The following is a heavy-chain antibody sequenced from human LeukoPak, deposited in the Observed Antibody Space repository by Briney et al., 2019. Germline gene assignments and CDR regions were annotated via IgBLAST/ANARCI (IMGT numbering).Heavy chain of an antibody. D-gene: IGHD3-10*01. V-gene: IGHV4-59*08. J-gene: IGHJ3*02. CDR3: ARPSYGTFSFDI. Sequence: TSETLSLTCTVSGGSISGYYWSWIRQPPGKGLEWIGYIYYSGSTNYNPSLKSRVTISVDTSKNQFSLKLSSVTAADTAVYYCARPSYGTFSFDIWGQGTMVTVSS. CDR1: GGSISGYY. CDR2: IYYSGST.